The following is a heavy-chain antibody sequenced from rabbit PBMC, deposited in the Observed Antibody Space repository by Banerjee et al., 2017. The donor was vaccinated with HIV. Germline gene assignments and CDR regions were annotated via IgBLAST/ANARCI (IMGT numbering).Heavy chain of an antibody. J-gene: IGHJ4*01. CDR1: GIDFYYYG. CDR2: IYPGFGIT. CDR3: ARDLIASSSGYYGL. D-gene: IGHD1-1*01. V-gene: IGHV1S43*01. Sequence: QSLVESGGGLVQPGESLKLSCKASGIDFYYYGISWVRQAPGKGLEWIAYIYPGFGITSYANSVRGRLTISSDNAQNTVFLQMTSLTASDTATYFCARDLIASSSGYYGLWGPGTLVTVS.